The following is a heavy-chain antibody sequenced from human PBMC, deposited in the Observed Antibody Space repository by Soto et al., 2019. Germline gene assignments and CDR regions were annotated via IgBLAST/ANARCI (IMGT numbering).Heavy chain of an antibody. V-gene: IGHV3-74*01. CDR1: GFIFKMYW. CDR2: IYNDGSYT. CDR3: TRGPRPISTGTGAY. Sequence: GGSLRLSCAASGFIFKMYWMHWVRQTPRKGLVWISRIYNDGSYTDYADSVKGRFTISRDNVNDTLYLQMNNLRAEDSGLYYCTRGPRPISTGTGAYWGQGTQVTVSS. J-gene: IGHJ4*02. D-gene: IGHD3-10*01.